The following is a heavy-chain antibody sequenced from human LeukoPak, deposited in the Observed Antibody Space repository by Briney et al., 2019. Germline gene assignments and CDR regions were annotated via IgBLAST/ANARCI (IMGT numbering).Heavy chain of an antibody. D-gene: IGHD5-18*01. CDR1: GFTVSSNY. J-gene: IGHJ4*02. V-gene: IGHV3-53*01. CDR3: TREIIQLPGYFDY. CDR2: IYSGGST. Sequence: GGSLRLSCAASGFTVSSNYMSWVRQAPGKGLEWVSVIYSGGSTYYADSVKGRFTISRDNSKNTLYLQMNSLRAEDTAVYYCTREIIQLPGYFDYWGQGTLVTVSS.